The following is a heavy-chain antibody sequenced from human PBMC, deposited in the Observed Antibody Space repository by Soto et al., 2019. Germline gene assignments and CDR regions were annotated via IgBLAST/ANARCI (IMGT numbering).Heavy chain of an antibody. CDR3: TTDSYITSIIVRFDY. CDR2: VKSKNDGGTT. CDR1: GFTFSNAW. V-gene: IGHV3-15*07. D-gene: IGHD3-22*01. Sequence: EVHLVESGGGLVKPGGSLRLSCAASGFTFSNAWINWVRQAPGKGLEWVGRVKSKNDGGTTDFAAPVKGRFVISRDDSKNMVYLEMNSLQTEDTAIYYCTTDSYITSIIVRFDYWGHGTLVTVSS. J-gene: IGHJ4*01.